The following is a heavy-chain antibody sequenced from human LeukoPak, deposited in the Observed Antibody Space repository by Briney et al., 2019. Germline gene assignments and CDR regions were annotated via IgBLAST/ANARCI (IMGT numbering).Heavy chain of an antibody. CDR1: GGTFSSYA. V-gene: IGHV1-69*05. D-gene: IGHD2-2*01. Sequence: SVKVSCKASGGTFSSYAISWVRQAPGQGLEWMGRIIPIFGTANYAQKFQGRVTITTDESTSTAYMELSSLRSEDTAVYYCAREEGIVVVPAAIPYNWFDPWGQGTLVTVSS. CDR3: AREEGIVVVPAAIPYNWFDP. J-gene: IGHJ5*02. CDR2: IIPIFGTA.